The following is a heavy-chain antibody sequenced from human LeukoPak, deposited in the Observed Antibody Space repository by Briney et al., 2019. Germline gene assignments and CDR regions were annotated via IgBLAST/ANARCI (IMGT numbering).Heavy chain of an antibody. CDR1: GYSISSGYY. V-gene: IGHV4-38-2*02. J-gene: IGHJ4*02. D-gene: IGHD3-9*01. CDR3: ARLSQYYDILVIKYYFDY. Sequence: SETLSLTCTVSGYSISSGYYWGWIRRPPGKGLEWIGSIYRSGSTYYNPSLKSRVTISVDTSKNQFSLKLSSVTAADTAVYYCARLSQYYDILVIKYYFDYWGQGTLVTVSS. CDR2: IYRSGST.